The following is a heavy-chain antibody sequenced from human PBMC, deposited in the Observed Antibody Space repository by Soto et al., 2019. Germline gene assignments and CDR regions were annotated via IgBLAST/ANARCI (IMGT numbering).Heavy chain of an antibody. D-gene: IGHD2-2*01. J-gene: IGHJ4*02. CDR2: ISYDGSNK. CDR3: ARDRGRCSSTSCYDRFDY. CDR1: GFTFSNYA. V-gene: IGHV3-30-3*01. Sequence: QVQLVESGGGVVQPGRSLRLSCAASGFTFSNYAMHWVRQAPGKGLEWVAVISYDGSNKYYADSVKGRFTISRDNSKNTLYLQMNSLRAEDAAVYYCARDRGRCSSTSCYDRFDYWGQGTLVTVSS.